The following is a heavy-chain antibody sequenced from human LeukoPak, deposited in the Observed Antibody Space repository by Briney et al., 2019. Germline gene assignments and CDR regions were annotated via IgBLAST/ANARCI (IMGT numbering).Heavy chain of an antibody. CDR2: ISYDGSNK. J-gene: IGHJ4*02. CDR3: AREIEWFFDY. D-gene: IGHD3-3*01. CDR1: GFTFSSYA. Sequence: GGSLRLSCEASGFTFSSYAMHWVRQAPGKGLEWVAVISYDGSNKYYADSVKGRFTISRDNSKNTLYLQMNSLRAEDTAVYYCAREIEWFFDYWGQGTLVTVSS. V-gene: IGHV3-30-3*01.